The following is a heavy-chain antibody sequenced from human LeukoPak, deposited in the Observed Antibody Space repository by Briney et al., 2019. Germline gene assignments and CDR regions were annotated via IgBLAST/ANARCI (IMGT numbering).Heavy chain of an antibody. J-gene: IGHJ4*02. V-gene: IGHV3-21*01. CDR3: ARDGHTPRDY. Sequence: GGSLRLSCAASGFIFSSDSMNWVRQAPGKGLEWVSSISSSSSYIYYADSVKGRFTISRDNAKNSLYLQMNSLRAEDTAVYYCARDGHTPRDYWGQGTLVTVSS. CDR1: GFIFSSDS. CDR2: ISSSSSYI.